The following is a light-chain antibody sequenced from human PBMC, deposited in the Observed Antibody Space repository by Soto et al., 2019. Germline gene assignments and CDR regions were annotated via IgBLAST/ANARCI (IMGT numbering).Light chain of an antibody. V-gene: IGLV2-11*01. CDR3: CSYAGSYTVV. CDR1: SSDVGGYNY. CDR2: DVS. J-gene: IGLJ2*01. Sequence: QSALTQPRSVSGSPGQSVTLSCTGTSSDVGGYNYVSWYQHHPGKAPKLIISDVSKRPSGVPDRFSGSKSGNTASLTISGRQAEDEADYHCCSYAGSYTVVFGGGTKLTVL.